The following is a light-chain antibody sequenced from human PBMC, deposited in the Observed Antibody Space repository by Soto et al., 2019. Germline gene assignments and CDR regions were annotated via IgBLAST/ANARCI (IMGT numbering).Light chain of an antibody. CDR2: DAS. CDR1: QSIGRN. CDR3: QQYNNWPRT. Sequence: ETVMTQSPATLSASPGERAALSCRASQSIGRNLAWYQQKPGQAPRLLIYDASSRTTELPARFSGSGSGTEFTLSISSLQSEDFAVYYCQQYNNWPRTFGPGTKVEIK. J-gene: IGKJ1*01. V-gene: IGKV3-15*01.